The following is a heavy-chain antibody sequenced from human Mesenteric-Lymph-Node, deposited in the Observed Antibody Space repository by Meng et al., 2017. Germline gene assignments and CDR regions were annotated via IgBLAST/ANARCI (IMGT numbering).Heavy chain of an antibody. CDR1: GGSISSGSYY. D-gene: IGHD3-22*01. J-gene: IGHJ6*02. CDR3: ARDAGKGSGYVLGTYYYYYGMDV. Sequence: SETLSLTCTVSGGSISSGSYYWSWIRQPAGKGLEWIGRIYTSGSTNYNPSLKSRVTISVDTSKNQFSLKLSSVTAADTAVYYCARDAGKGSGYVLGTYYYYYGMDVWGQGTTVTVSS. V-gene: IGHV4-61*02. CDR2: IYTSGST.